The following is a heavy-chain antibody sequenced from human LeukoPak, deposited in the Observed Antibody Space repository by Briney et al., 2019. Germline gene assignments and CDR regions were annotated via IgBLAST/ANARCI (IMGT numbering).Heavy chain of an antibody. Sequence: PSETLSLTCTVSGGSISSYYWSWIRQPAGKGLEWIGRIYTSGSTNYNPSLKSRVTMSVDTSKNQFSLKLSSVTAADTAVYYCARVEDSSGYYYSSNSYGMDVWGQGTTDTVSS. CDR3: ARVEDSSGYYYSSNSYGMDV. D-gene: IGHD3-22*01. J-gene: IGHJ6*02. CDR1: GGSISSYY. CDR2: IYTSGST. V-gene: IGHV4-4*07.